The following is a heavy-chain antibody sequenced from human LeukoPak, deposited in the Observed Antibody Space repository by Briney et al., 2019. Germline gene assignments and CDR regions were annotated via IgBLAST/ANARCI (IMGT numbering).Heavy chain of an antibody. Sequence: SETLSLTCTVSGGSLNNYYWSWVRQPPGKGLEGIGYISYSGSTNYNPSLTSRVTISVDTSKNQFSLKLSSVTAADTAVYYCARGGRPSCDYWGQGTLVTVSS. CDR2: ISYSGST. D-gene: IGHD3-10*01. CDR3: ARGGRPSCDY. J-gene: IGHJ4*02. V-gene: IGHV4-59*01. CDR1: GGSLNNYY.